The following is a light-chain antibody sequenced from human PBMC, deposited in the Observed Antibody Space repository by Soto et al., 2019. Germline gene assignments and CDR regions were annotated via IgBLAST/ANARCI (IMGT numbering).Light chain of an antibody. Sequence: DIQMTQSPPSLSGFVGDRVSITCRSSQDIKSNLNWYQQKPGRAPKLLIYDASNLEAGVPSRFRGSGSGTDFTFTISRLQPEDIATYYCQQYENLPTFGQGTRLEIK. J-gene: IGKJ5*01. V-gene: IGKV1-33*01. CDR3: QQYENLPT. CDR2: DAS. CDR1: QDIKSN.